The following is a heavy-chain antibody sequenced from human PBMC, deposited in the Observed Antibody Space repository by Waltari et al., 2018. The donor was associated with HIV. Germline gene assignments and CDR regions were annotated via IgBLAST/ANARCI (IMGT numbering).Heavy chain of an antibody. Sequence: EVQLVESGGGLVQPGGSLKLSCAASGFSFSGSAMHWVRQASGKGLEGVGRIRGKPNSYATAYAESLKGRFTISRDDSKHTAYLQMNSLKTEDTAVYYCTKSVGDSARGWFDPWGQGTLVTVSS. V-gene: IGHV3-73*01. J-gene: IGHJ5*02. CDR3: TKSVGDSARGWFDP. D-gene: IGHD4-17*01. CDR2: IRGKPNSYAT. CDR1: GFSFSGSA.